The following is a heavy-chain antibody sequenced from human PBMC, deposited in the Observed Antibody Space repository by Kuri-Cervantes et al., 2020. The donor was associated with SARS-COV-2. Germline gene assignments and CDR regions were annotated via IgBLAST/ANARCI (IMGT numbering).Heavy chain of an antibody. D-gene: IGHD2-15*01. J-gene: IGHJ5*02. V-gene: IGHV1-69*13. CDR1: GGTFSSYA. CDR2: IIPIFGTA. CDR3: ARVGIVVVVAAIPDWFDP. Sequence: SVKVPCKASGGTFSSYAISWVRQAPGQGLEWMGRIIPIFGTANYAQKFQGRVTITADESTSTAYMELSSLRSEDTAVYYCARVGIVVVVAAIPDWFDPWGQGTLVTVSS.